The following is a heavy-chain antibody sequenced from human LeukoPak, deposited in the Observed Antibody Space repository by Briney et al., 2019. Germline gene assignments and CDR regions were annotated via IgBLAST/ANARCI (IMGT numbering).Heavy chain of an antibody. J-gene: IGHJ3*02. D-gene: IGHD3-10*01. CDR2: IYHSGST. Sequence: SETLSLTCAVSGGSISSSSGNCWTWVRQPPGKGLEWIGEIYHSGSTNYNPSLKSQVTISVDKSKNQFSLKLSFVTAADTAMYYCARSDYHNSGSHTVFDAFDIWGQGTRVTVSS. CDR1: GGSISSSSGNC. V-gene: IGHV4-4*02. CDR3: ARSDYHNSGSHTVFDAFDI.